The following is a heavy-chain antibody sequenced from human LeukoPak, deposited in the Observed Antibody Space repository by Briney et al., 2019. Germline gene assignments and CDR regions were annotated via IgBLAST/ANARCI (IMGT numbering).Heavy chain of an antibody. CDR1: GYTFTGYY. J-gene: IGHJ4*02. CDR3: ARGPGNRKNYFDY. D-gene: IGHD1-14*01. CDR2: INPNSGNT. Sequence: GASVKVSCKASGYTFTGYYMHWVRQAPGQGLEWMGWINPNSGNTGYAQKFQGRVTITRNTSISTAYMELSSLRSEDTAVYYCARGPGNRKNYFDYWGQGTLVTVSS. V-gene: IGHV1-8*03.